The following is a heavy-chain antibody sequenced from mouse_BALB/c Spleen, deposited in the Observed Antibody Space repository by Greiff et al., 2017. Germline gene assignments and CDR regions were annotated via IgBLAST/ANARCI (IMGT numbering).Heavy chain of an antibody. CDR3: TSGNYWFAY. D-gene: IGHD2-1*01. V-gene: IGHV6-6*02. Sequence: EVMLVESGGGLVQPGGSMKLSCVASGFTFSNYWMNWVRQSPEKGLEWVAEIRLKSNNYATHYAESVKGRFTISRDDSKSSVYLQMNNLRAEDTGIYYCTSGNYWFAYWGQGTLVTVSA. J-gene: IGHJ3*01. CDR2: IRLKSNNYAT. CDR1: GFTFSNYW.